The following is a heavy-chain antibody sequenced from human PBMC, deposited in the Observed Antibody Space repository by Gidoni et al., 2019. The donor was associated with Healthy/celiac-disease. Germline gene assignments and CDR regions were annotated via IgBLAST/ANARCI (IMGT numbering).Heavy chain of an antibody. V-gene: IGHV5-51*01. Sequence: EVQLVQSGAEVKKPGESLKISCKASGYRFTSYWIGWVRQMPGKGLEWMGIIYPGHSDTRYSPSFQGQVTISADKSISTAYMQWSSLKASDTAMYYCARLLVYRDYYYYGMDVWGQGTTVTVSS. J-gene: IGHJ6*02. CDR2: IYPGHSDT. CDR1: GYRFTSYW. CDR3: ARLLVYRDYYYYGMDV. D-gene: IGHD3-16*02.